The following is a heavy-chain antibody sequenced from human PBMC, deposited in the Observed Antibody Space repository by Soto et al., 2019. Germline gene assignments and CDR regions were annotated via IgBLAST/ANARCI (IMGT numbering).Heavy chain of an antibody. CDR2: IKQDGSEK. V-gene: IGHV3-7*01. Sequence: HPGGSLRLSCAASGFTFSSYWMSWVRQAPGKGLEWVANIKQDGSEKYYVDSVKGRFTISRDNAKNSLYLQMNSLRAEDTAVYYCARLVVPAAIGYYYYYMDVWGKGTTVTVSS. CDR1: GFTFSSYW. CDR3: ARLVVPAAIGYYYYYMDV. J-gene: IGHJ6*03. D-gene: IGHD2-2*02.